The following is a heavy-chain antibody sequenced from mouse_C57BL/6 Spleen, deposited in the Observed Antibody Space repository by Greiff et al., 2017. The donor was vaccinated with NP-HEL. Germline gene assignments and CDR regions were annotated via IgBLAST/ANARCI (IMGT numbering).Heavy chain of an antibody. D-gene: IGHD1-1*01. J-gene: IGHJ2*01. CDR1: GYSFTGYY. CDR3: ARWGYYGSYFDY. Sequence: VQLKQSGPELVKPGASVKISCKASGYSFTGYYMNWVKQSPEKSLEWIGEINPSTGGTTYNQKFKAKATLTVDKSSSTAYMQLKSLTSEDSAVYYCARWGYYGSYFDYWGQGTTLTVSS. V-gene: IGHV1-42*01. CDR2: INPSTGGT.